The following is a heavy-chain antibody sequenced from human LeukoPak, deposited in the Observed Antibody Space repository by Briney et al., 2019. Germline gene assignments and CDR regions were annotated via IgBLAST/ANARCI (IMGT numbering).Heavy chain of an antibody. CDR2: IIPIFGTA. CDR1: GGTFSSYA. D-gene: IGHD3-16*02. V-gene: IGHV1-69*13. CDR3: ARGRSRLGELSLYGFRY. J-gene: IGHJ4*02. Sequence: SVKVSCKASGGTFSSYAISWVRQAPGQGLEWMGGIIPIFGTANYAQKFQGRVTITADGSTSTAYMELSSLRSEDTAVYYCARGRSRLGELSLYGFRYWGQGTLVTVSS.